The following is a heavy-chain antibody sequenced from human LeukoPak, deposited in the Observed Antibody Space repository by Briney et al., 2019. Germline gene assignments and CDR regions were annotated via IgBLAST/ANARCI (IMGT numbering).Heavy chain of an antibody. D-gene: IGHD5-18*01. CDR2: INPNSGGT. CDR3: ARERRRYSYGDGGMDV. J-gene: IGHJ6*02. Sequence: ASVTVSCKASGYTFTGYYMHWVRQAPGQGLEWMGWINPNSGGTNYAQKFQGRVTMTRDTSISTAYMELSRLRSDDTAVYYCARERRRYSYGDGGMDVWGQGTTVTVSS. V-gene: IGHV1-2*02. CDR1: GYTFTGYY.